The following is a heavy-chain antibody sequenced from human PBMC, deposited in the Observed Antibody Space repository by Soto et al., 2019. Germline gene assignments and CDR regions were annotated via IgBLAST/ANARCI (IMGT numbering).Heavy chain of an antibody. Sequence: PGGSLRLSCAASGFTFSSYGMHWVRQAPGKGLEWVAVISYDGSNKYYADSVKGRFTISRDNSKNTLYLQMNILRAEDTALYYCQSYYDILTGYDTDLDYRGQGTLVTVSS. CDR3: QSYYDILTGYDTDLDY. CDR2: ISYDGSNK. D-gene: IGHD3-9*01. J-gene: IGHJ4*02. V-gene: IGHV3-30*03. CDR1: GFTFSSYG.